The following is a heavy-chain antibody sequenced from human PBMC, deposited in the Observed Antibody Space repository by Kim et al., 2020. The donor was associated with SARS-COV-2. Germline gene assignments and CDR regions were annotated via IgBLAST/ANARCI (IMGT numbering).Heavy chain of an antibody. D-gene: IGHD3-10*01. J-gene: IGHJ4*02. V-gene: IGHV3-15*01. CDR2: IKSKTDGGTT. Sequence: GGSLRLSCAASGFTFSNAWMSWVRQAPGKGLEWVGRIKSKTDGGTTDYAAPVKGRFTISRDDSKNTLYLQMNSLKTEDTAVYYCTTEDLTMVRGVIIVVGDYWGQGTLVTVSS. CDR1: GFTFSNAW. CDR3: TTEDLTMVRGVIIVVGDY.